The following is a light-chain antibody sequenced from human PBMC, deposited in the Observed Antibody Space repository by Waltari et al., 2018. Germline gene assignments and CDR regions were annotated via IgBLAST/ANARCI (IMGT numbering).Light chain of an antibody. J-gene: IGLJ1*01. Sequence: QSALTQPASVSGSPGQSITISCTGTSSDVGGYNYVSCYQQHPGKAPKLMIYDVSNRPSGVSNRFSGSKSGNTASLTISGLQAEDETDYYCSSYRSSSTPNYVFGTGTKVTVL. V-gene: IGLV2-14*01. CDR1: SSDVGGYNY. CDR3: SSYRSSSTPNYV. CDR2: DVS.